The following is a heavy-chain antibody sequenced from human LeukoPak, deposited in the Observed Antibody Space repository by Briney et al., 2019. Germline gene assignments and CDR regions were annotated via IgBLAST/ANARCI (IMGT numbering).Heavy chain of an antibody. Sequence: ASVKVSCKASGYTFTSFDINWVRQATGQGLEWMGWMSPNSGNTGFAQQFQGRVTMTRNTSISTAYMELSSLRSEDTAVYYCARRREAVTKFDFWGQGSLVIVSS. J-gene: IGHJ4*02. V-gene: IGHV1-8*01. CDR1: GYTFTSFD. D-gene: IGHD4-17*01. CDR2: MSPNSGNT. CDR3: ARRREAVTKFDF.